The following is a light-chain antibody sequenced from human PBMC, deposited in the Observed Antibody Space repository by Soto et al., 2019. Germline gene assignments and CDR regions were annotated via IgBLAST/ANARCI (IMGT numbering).Light chain of an antibody. J-gene: IGKJ1*01. CDR3: QQYNNWPPWT. Sequence: RVMTQSPATLSLSPGERATLSCRAGQSVSTNVAWYKQKPGQAPRLLIYGASTRATDIPARFSGSGSGTDFTLTISSLQSEDFAVYYCQQYNNWPPWTFGQGTKVEVK. CDR1: QSVSTN. CDR2: GAS. V-gene: IGKV3-15*01.